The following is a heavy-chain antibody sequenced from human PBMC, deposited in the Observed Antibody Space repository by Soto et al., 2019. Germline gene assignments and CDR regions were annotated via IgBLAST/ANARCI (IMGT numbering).Heavy chain of an antibody. D-gene: IGHD6-13*01. Sequence: SETLSLTCAVSSGSISSSNWWSWVRQPPGKGLEWIGEIYHSGSTNYNPSLKSRVTISVDKSKNQFSLKLSSVTAADTAVYYCARGWRIAAFYYMDVWGKGTTVTVSS. CDR1: SGSISSSNW. V-gene: IGHV4-4*02. CDR2: IYHSGST. J-gene: IGHJ6*03. CDR3: ARGWRIAAFYYMDV.